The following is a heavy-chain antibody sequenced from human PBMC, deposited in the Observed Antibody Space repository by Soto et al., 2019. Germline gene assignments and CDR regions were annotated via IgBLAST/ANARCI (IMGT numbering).Heavy chain of an antibody. D-gene: IGHD6-13*01. CDR1: GFTFSSYG. CDR2: IRYDGSNK. CDR3: ARAPYSRPYGIDV. J-gene: IGHJ6*02. Sequence: QVQLVESGGGVVQPGRSLRLSCAASGFTFSSYGMHWVRQAPGKGLEWVAVIRYDGSNKYYADSVKGRFTISRDNSKNTLYLQMNSLRAEDTAVYYCARAPYSRPYGIDVWGQGTTVTVSS. V-gene: IGHV3-33*01.